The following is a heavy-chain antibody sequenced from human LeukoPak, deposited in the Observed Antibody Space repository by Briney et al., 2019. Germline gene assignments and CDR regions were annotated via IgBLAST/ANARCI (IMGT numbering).Heavy chain of an antibody. V-gene: IGHV3-30*04. Sequence: GGSLRLSCAASGFTFSSYAMHWVRQAPGKGLEWVAVISYDGTNKYYADSVKGRFSISGDKAKNSLYLQMNSLRVEDTAVYYCARDYKYAFDNWGQGTLVTVSS. D-gene: IGHD5-24*01. J-gene: IGHJ4*02. CDR1: GFTFSSYA. CDR3: ARDYKYAFDN. CDR2: ISYDGTNK.